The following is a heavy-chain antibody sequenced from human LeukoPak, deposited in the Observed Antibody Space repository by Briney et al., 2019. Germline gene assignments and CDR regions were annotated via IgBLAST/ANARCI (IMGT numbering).Heavy chain of an antibody. D-gene: IGHD6-13*01. CDR2: INHSGST. CDR1: GGSISSDY. Sequence: PSETLSLTCTVSGGSISSDYWIWIRQPPGKGLEWIGEINHSGSTNYNPSLKSRVTISVDTSKNQFSLKLSSVTAADTAVYYCARAGRESIAAAGTLDYWGQGTLVTVSS. V-gene: IGHV4-34*01. CDR3: ARAGRESIAAAGTLDY. J-gene: IGHJ4*02.